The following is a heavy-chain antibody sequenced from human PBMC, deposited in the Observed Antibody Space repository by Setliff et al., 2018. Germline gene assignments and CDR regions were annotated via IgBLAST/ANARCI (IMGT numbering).Heavy chain of an antibody. Sequence: ASVKVSCKASGYTFTSYGISWVRQAPGQGLEWMGWISAYNGNTNYAQKLQGRVTMTRNTSISTAYMELRSLRSDDTAVYYCARVYTLTIPPDYWGQGTLVTVSS. CDR2: ISAYNGNT. CDR1: GYTFTSYG. J-gene: IGHJ4*02. V-gene: IGHV1-18*01. D-gene: IGHD4-17*01. CDR3: ARVYTLTIPPDY.